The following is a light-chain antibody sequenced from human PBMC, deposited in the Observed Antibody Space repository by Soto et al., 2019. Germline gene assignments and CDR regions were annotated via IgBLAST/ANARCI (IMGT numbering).Light chain of an antibody. J-gene: IGKJ1*01. Sequence: EIVMTQSPATLPVSPGERATLSCRASQSVSSNLAWYQQKPGQAPRLLIYDASNRATGVPARFSGSRSGTDFTLTISDLEPADFGLYYCQQRLNWPPGFGQGTKVDIK. CDR2: DAS. CDR1: QSVSSN. CDR3: QQRLNWPPG. V-gene: IGKV3-11*01.